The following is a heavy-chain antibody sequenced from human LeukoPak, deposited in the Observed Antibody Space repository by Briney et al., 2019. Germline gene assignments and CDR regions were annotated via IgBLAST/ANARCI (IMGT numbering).Heavy chain of an antibody. CDR1: GFTFSSYA. CDR2: ISYDGSNT. V-gene: IGHV3-30*04. D-gene: IGHD2-15*01. J-gene: IGHJ4*02. CDR3: ARSPGSRLRFFDY. Sequence: PGRSLRLSCAASGFTFSSYAMHWVRQAPGKGLEWVTVISYDGSNTYYTDSVKGRFTISRDNAKNSLYLQMNSLRAEDTAVYYCARSPGSRLRFFDYWGQGTLVTVSS.